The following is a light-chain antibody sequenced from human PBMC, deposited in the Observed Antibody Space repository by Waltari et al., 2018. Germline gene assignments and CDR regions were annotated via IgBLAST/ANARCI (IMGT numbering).Light chain of an antibody. J-gene: IGKJ4*01. V-gene: IGKV1-5*03. CDR2: EAS. Sequence: DNRLPQSPSTLSASAGASVSISCRASQRISKWLAWYQQKPEKAPKLLIYEASTLQSGVPSRVSGTGSGTDFTLTISSLQPDDFATYYCQQYNSYSLLTFGGGTKVEIK. CDR1: QRISKW. CDR3: QQYNSYSLLT.